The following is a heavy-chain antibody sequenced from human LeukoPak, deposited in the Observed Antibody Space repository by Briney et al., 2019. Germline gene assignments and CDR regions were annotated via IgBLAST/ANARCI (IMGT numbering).Heavy chain of an antibody. Sequence: PPGGSLRLSCAASGFTFSSYGMSWVRQAPGKGLEWVSAISSTDGRTNYADSVKGRFTISRDNSKNTVYLQMNSLRAEDTAVYYCAKVSYYDILKSWFDYWGQGTLVTVSS. V-gene: IGHV3-23*01. CDR2: ISSTDGRT. CDR3: AKVSYYDILKSWFDY. J-gene: IGHJ4*02. D-gene: IGHD3-9*01. CDR1: GFTFSSYG.